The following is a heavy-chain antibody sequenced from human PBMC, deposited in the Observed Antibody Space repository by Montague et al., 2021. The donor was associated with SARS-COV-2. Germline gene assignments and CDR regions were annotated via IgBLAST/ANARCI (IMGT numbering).Heavy chain of an antibody. Sequence: CAISGDSVGGETAARSWDKQTPALDLQWQVRSHYRSEWTSDYATSVEGRISIDPDTSKNQFFLHLRSVTPEDTGVYYCVRDTGSAQAGFDAWGQGTLVTVSS. CDR1: GDSVGGETAA. CDR3: VRDTGSAQAGFDA. CDR2: SHYRSEWTS. D-gene: IGHD4-17*01. J-gene: IGHJ4*02. V-gene: IGHV6-1*01.